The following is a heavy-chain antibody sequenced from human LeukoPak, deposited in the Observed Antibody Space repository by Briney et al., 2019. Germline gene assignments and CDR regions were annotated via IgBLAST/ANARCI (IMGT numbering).Heavy chain of an antibody. CDR1: GGSVSSGSYY. V-gene: IGHV4-61*01. J-gene: IGHJ4*02. CDR3: VRDRELTY. Sequence: SETLSLTCTVSGGSVSSGSYYWSWIRQPPGKGLEWIGYIYYSGSTNYNPPLKSRVTISVDTSKNQFSLKLSSVTAADTAVYYCVRDRELTYWGQGILVTVSS. CDR2: IYYSGST. D-gene: IGHD1-7*01.